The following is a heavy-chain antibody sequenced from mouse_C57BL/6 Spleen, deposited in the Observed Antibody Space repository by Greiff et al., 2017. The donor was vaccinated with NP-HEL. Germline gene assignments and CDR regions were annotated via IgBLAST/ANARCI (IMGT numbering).Heavy chain of an antibody. CDR3: MREDDGLYAMDY. D-gene: IGHD2-3*01. J-gene: IGHJ4*01. V-gene: IGHV10-1*01. CDR2: IRSKSNNYAT. CDR1: GFSFNTYA. Sequence: VKLVESGGGLVQPKGSLKLSCAASGFSFNTYAMNWVRQAPGKGLEWVARIRSKSNNYATYYADSVKDRFTISRDESESMHYLQMNNLKTEDTAMYSCMREDDGLYAMDYWGQGTSVTVSS.